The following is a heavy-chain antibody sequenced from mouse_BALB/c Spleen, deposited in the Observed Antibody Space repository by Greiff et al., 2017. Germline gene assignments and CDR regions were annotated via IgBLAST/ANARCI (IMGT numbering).Heavy chain of an antibody. CDR1: GYTFTSYW. D-gene: IGHD1-1*01. V-gene: IGHV1-7*01. CDR2: INPSTGYT. CDR3: ARDYGSSSFAY. J-gene: IGHJ3*01. Sequence: QVQLKESGAELAKPGASVKMSCKASGYTFTSYWMHWVKQRPGQGLEWIGYINPSTGYTEYNQKFKDKATLTADKSSSTAYMQLSSLTSEDSAVYYCARDYGSSSFAYWGQGTLVTVSA.